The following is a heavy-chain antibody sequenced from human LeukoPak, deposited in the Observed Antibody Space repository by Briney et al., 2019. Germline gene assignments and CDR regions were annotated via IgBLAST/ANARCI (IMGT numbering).Heavy chain of an antibody. CDR2: ISSSSSYI. J-gene: IGHJ4*02. V-gene: IGHV3-21*06. D-gene: IGHD3-9*01. CDR3: ARDQPNYDILTGYYPFDY. CDR1: GFTFSSYS. Sequence: GGSLRLSCAASGFTFSSYSMNWVRQAPGKGLEWVSSISSSSSYIYYADSVKGRFTISRDNAKNSLYLQMNSLRAEDTAVYYCARDQPNYDILTGYYPFDYWGQGTLVTVSS.